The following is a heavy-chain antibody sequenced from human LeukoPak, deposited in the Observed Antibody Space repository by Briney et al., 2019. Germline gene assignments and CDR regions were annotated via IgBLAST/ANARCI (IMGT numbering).Heavy chain of an antibody. CDR1: GFTFSSYW. CDR3: AREKKDYYDSSGSYFAGNNLFDY. Sequence: SGGSLRLSCAASGFTFSSYWMSWVRQAPGKGLEWVANIKQDGSEKYYVDSVKGRFTISRDNAKNSLYLQMNSLRAEDTAVYYCAREKKDYYDSSGSYFAGNNLFDYWGQGTLVTVSS. CDR2: IKQDGSEK. V-gene: IGHV3-7*01. J-gene: IGHJ4*02. D-gene: IGHD3-22*01.